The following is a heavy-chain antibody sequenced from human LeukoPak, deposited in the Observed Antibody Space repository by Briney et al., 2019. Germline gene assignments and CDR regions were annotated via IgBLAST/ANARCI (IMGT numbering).Heavy chain of an antibody. CDR2: IYYSGST. V-gene: IGHV4-39*07. J-gene: IGHJ4*02. CDR3: ASQDYYGSGY. D-gene: IGHD3-10*01. Sequence: SETLSLTCTVSGGSISSSSYYWGWIRQPPGKGLEWIGSIYYSGSTYYNPSLKSRVSISVDTSKNQFSLKLSSVTAADTAVYYCASQDYYGSGYWGQGTLVTVSS. CDR1: GGSISSSSYY.